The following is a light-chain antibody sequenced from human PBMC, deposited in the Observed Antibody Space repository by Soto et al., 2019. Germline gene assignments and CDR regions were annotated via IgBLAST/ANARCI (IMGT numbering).Light chain of an antibody. CDR2: DVS. CDR3: SSYTSSSTYV. V-gene: IGLV2-18*02. Sequence: QSALTQPPSVSGSPGQSVAISCTGTSSDVGSSNGVSWYQQPPGTAPKLMIYDVSNRPSGVPDRFAGSKSGNTASLTISGLHAEGEADYYCSSYTSSSTYVFGTGTKLTVL. CDR1: SSDVGSSNG. J-gene: IGLJ1*01.